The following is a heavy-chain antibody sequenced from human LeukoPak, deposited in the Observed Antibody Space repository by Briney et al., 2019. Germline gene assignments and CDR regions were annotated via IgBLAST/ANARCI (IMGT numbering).Heavy chain of an antibody. CDR2: IYYSGST. J-gene: IGHJ1*01. V-gene: IGHV4-30-4*01. Sequence: SQTLSLTCTVSGGSISSGDYYWSWIRQPPGKGLEWIGYIYYSGSTYYNPSLKSRVTISVDTSENQFSLRLSSVTAADTAVYYCARTSRTGEPEYFQHWGQGALVTVSS. D-gene: IGHD2-8*02. CDR3: ARTSRTGEPEYFQH. CDR1: GGSISSGDYY.